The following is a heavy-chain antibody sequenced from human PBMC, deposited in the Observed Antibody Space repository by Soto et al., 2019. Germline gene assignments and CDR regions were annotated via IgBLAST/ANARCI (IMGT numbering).Heavy chain of an antibody. J-gene: IGHJ6*02. Sequence: SVKVSCKASGGGFTNFAFSWVRQAPGRGLEWMGGVIPLFATQRSQGRVTITADKSTSTAYMELSSLRSEDMAVYYCARTLNARISAQLYYYGMDVWG. D-gene: IGHD1-1*01. CDR2: VIPLFAT. V-gene: IGHV1-69*06. CDR3: ARTLNARISAQLYYYGMDV. CDR1: GGGFTNFA.